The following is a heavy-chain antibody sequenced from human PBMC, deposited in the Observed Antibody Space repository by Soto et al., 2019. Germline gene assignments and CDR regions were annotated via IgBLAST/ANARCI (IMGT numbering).Heavy chain of an antibody. CDR2: ISYDGSTK. Sequence: QVQLEESGGGVVQPGRSLSLSCAASGFTFSSFSLHWVRQAPGKGLEWLALISYDGSTKYNADSVKGRFIISRDNSKNTLYLQLNSLRPEDTAVYYCARTTTVAGTPEFDYWGQGTLVTVSS. CDR1: GFTFSSFS. J-gene: IGHJ4*02. CDR3: ARTTTVAGTPEFDY. D-gene: IGHD6-13*01. V-gene: IGHV3-30-3*01.